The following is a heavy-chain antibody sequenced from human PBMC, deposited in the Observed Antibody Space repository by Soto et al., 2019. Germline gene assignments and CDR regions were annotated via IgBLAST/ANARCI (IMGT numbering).Heavy chain of an antibody. V-gene: IGHV3-23*01. CDR2: ISGVDNST. CDR1: GFTFSNYA. Sequence: GGSLILSCASSGFTFSNYAMSWVRQAPGEGLEWVSAISGVDNSTYYADSVKGRFTTSRDNSKNTLYLQMSSLRADDTAVYYCAPMGVWGQGTTVTVSS. J-gene: IGHJ6*02. CDR3: APMGV.